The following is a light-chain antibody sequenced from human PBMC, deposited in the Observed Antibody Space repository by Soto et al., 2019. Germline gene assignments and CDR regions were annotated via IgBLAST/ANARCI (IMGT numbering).Light chain of an antibody. CDR1: QSLIHSDGDTY. V-gene: IGKV2-30*02. CDR2: KVC. CDR3: MQGTHWPWT. J-gene: IGKJ1*01. Sequence: DVVMTQSPLSLPVTLGQPASISCRSSQSLIHSDGDTYLNWFQQRPGQSPRRLIYKVCERDCGVXVXXNGSVSGTDLTLKISRAEGEDAGIYYCMQGTHWPWTLGQGTEVEIK.